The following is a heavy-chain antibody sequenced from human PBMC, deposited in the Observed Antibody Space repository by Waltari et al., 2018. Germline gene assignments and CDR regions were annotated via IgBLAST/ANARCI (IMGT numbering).Heavy chain of an antibody. CDR2: IWYDGSKE. Sequence: QLVESGGGVVQPGGSLTPSCAASGFSFKTFGMHWVRQAPGKGLEWVAVIWYDGSKEYYVESVKGRFTISRDNSKNTLYLQMSSLRVEDTAVYYCARDSTGFLYYYHGMDVWGQGTTVTVSS. V-gene: IGHV3-33*01. J-gene: IGHJ6*02. CDR1: GFSFKTFG. CDR3: ARDSTGFLYYYHGMDV. D-gene: IGHD3-9*01.